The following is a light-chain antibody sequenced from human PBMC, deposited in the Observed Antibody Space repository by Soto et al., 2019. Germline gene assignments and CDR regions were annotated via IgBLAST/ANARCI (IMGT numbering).Light chain of an antibody. Sequence: EMVMTQSPANLSVSPGERATLSCRASQYMSNTLAWYQQKPGQAPRLLIYGVSTRATGIPARFSGSGSGTEFTLTISSLQSEDSAVYYCQQYNKSPSLTFGGGPRWIA. CDR1: QYMSNT. V-gene: IGKV3-15*01. J-gene: IGKJ4*01. CDR2: GVS. CDR3: QQYNKSPSLT.